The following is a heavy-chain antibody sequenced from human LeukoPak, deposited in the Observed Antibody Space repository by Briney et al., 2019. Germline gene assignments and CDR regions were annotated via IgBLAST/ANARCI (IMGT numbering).Heavy chain of an antibody. V-gene: IGHV1-69*05. CDR2: IIPIFGTA. CDR1: GGTFGSYA. D-gene: IGHD3-22*01. Sequence: ASVKVSCKASGGTFGSYAISWVRQAPGQGLEWMGRIIPIFGTANYAQKFQGRVTITTDESTSTAYMELSSLRSEDTAVYYCARDRYYYDSSGATDAFDIWGQGTMVTVSS. CDR3: ARDRYYYDSSGATDAFDI. J-gene: IGHJ3*02.